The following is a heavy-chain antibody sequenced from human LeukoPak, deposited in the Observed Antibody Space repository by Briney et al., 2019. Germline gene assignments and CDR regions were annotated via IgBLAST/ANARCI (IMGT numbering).Heavy chain of an antibody. D-gene: IGHD3-10*01. CDR2: INHSGST. CDR1: GGSFSGYY. V-gene: IGHV4-34*01. Sequence: SETLSLTCAVYGGSFSGYYWSWIRQPPGKGLEWIREINHSGSTNYNPSLKSRVTISVDTSKNQFSLKLSSVTAADTAVYYCARVYGSGSYVYYYYYGMDVWGQGTTVTVSS. CDR3: ARVYGSGSYVYYYYYGMDV. J-gene: IGHJ6*02.